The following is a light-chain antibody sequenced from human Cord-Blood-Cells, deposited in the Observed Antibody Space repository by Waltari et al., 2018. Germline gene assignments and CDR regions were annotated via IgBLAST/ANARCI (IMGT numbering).Light chain of an antibody. V-gene: IGKV1-39*01. CDR3: QQSYSTPYS. J-gene: IGKJ2*03. CDR1: QSSSSY. Sequence: DIQMTKSPSSLSASVGDRVTITCRASQSSSSYLNWYQQKPGKAPKILIYAASSLQSGVPSRFSGSGSGTDFTLTISSLQPEDFATYYCQQSYSTPYSFGQGTKLEIK. CDR2: AAS.